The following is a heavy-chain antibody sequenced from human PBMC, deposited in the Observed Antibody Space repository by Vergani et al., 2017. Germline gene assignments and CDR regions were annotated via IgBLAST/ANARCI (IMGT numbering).Heavy chain of an antibody. D-gene: IGHD3-10*01. J-gene: IGHJ3*01. CDR2: IYPGDSDT. Sequence: EVQLVQSGAEVKKPGESLKISCKGSGYSFTSYWIGWVRQMPGKGLEWMGIIYPGDSDTRYSPSFQGQVTISADTSVNTAYLQWRSLQASDTATYFCASGGHGSENGGALQLGGQGTNITVSS. CDR1: GYSFTSYW. CDR3: ASGGHGSENGGALQL. V-gene: IGHV5-51*01.